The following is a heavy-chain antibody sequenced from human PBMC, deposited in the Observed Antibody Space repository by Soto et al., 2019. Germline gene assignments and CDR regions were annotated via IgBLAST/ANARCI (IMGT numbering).Heavy chain of an antibody. CDR1: GGTFSSYT. J-gene: IGHJ4*02. CDR3: ARSSVGATTGDY. CDR2: IIPILGIA. Sequence: QVQLVQSGAEVKKPGSSVKVSCKASGGTFSSYTISWVRQAPGQGLEWMGRIIPILGIANYAQKFQGRVTITADKSTSKAYMELSSLRSEDTAVYYCARSSVGATTGDYWGQGTLVTVSS. D-gene: IGHD1-26*01. V-gene: IGHV1-69*02.